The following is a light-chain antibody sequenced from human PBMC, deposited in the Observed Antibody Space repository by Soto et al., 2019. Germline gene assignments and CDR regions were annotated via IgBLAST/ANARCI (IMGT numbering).Light chain of an antibody. CDR3: QQYGSPARS. V-gene: IGKV3-20*01. CDR2: GAS. Sequence: DIVLTQSPGTLSLSPGERATLSCRASQSIKRNNLAWYQQTPGQSHRLLIYGASSRAAGIPDRFSGSGSGTDFTLTITRVGPEDFALYYCQQYGSPARSFGGGTKVEI. J-gene: IGKJ4*01. CDR1: QSIKRNN.